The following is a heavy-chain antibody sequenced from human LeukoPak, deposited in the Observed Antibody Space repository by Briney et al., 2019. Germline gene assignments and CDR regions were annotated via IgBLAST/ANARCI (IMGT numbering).Heavy chain of an antibody. CDR2: IYPGDSDT. J-gene: IGHJ3*02. CDR3: ARPSNWNDWPDAFDI. D-gene: IGHD1-20*01. Sequence: GGSLRLSCAASGFTFSSYGMHWVRQAPGKGLEWMGIIYPGDSDTRYSPSFQGQVTISADKSISTAYLQWNSLKASDTAMYYCARPSNWNDWPDAFDIWGQGTMVTVSS. V-gene: IGHV5-51*01. CDR1: GFTFSSYG.